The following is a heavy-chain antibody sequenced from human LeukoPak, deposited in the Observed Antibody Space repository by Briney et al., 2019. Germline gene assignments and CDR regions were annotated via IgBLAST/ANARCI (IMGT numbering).Heavy chain of an antibody. CDR1: GGSYRNYY. Sequence: SETLSLTRAVYGGSYRNYYWSWIRQPPGKGLEWIGEINHSGSTKYNPSLKSRVTISVDRSKNQFSLKLSSVTAADTAVYYCARGPDFYDSSGYYPIWGQGTLVTVSS. CDR2: INHSGST. V-gene: IGHV4-34*01. D-gene: IGHD3-22*01. CDR3: ARGPDFYDSSGYYPI. J-gene: IGHJ4*02.